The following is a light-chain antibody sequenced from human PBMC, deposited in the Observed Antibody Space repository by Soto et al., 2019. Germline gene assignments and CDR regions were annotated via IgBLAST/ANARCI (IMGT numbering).Light chain of an antibody. V-gene: IGKV3-11*01. CDR1: QSVRSY. CDR3: KQRSNRWT. CDR2: AAS. J-gene: IGKJ1*01. Sequence: ILLTQSPATLSLSRGDSAALSCRASQSVRSYLAWFQQQPGKDPRFLIYAASNRATGIPARLSGSGSGTDSTLTLRSLEPEDFAVYYCKQRSNRWTFRQGTKVDIK.